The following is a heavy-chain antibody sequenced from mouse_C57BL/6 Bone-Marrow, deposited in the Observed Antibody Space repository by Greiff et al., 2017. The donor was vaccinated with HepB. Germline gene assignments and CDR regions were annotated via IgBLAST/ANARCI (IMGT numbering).Heavy chain of an antibody. V-gene: IGHV5-17*01. Sequence: EVKVVESGGGLVKPGGSLKLSCAASGFTFSDYGMHWVRQAPEKGLEWVAYISSGSSTIYYADKVKGRFTISRDNAKNTLFLQMHSLRSKVTAMYYCARRRGYAMDYWGQGTSVTVSS. J-gene: IGHJ4*01. CDR2: ISSGSSTI. CDR1: GFTFSDYG. CDR3: ARRRGYAMDY.